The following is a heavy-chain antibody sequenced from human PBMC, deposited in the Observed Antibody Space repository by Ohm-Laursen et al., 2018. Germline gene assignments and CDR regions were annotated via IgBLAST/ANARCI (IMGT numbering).Heavy chain of an antibody. CDR3: ARGFSGWWGRIDY. CDR2: ISHSGST. CDR1: GGSFSGYS. Sequence: PGTLSLTCAVYGGSFSGYSWTWIRQPPGKGLEWIGEISHSGSTNYNASLKSRVTLSLDTSKNQFSLKLSSVTAADTAVYYCARGFSGWWGRIDYWGQGILVTVSS. D-gene: IGHD6-19*01. V-gene: IGHV4-34*01. J-gene: IGHJ4*02.